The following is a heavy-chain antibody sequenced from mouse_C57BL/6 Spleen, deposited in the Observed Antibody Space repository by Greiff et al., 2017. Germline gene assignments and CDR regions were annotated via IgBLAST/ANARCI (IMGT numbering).Heavy chain of an antibody. CDR3: ARHELGYFDV. CDR1: GFTFSSYG. V-gene: IGHV5-6*02. J-gene: IGHJ1*03. Sequence: EVMLVESGGDLVKPGASLKLSCAASGFTFSSYGMSWVRQTPDKRLEWVANISSGGSYTYYPDSVKGRVTISRDNAKNTLYLQMSRLKSEDTAMYYCARHELGYFDVWGTGTTVTVSS. CDR2: ISSGGSYT.